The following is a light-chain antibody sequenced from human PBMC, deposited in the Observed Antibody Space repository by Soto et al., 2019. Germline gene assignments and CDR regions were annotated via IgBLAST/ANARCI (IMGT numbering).Light chain of an antibody. CDR2: DAS. J-gene: IGKJ5*01. CDR1: QSVSTY. Sequence: EIVMTQSPFTLSVSPGERATLSCRASQSVSTYLAWYQQKPGQAPRLLIYDASNRATGIPARFSGSGSATDFTLTISSLEPEDFAVYYCQQRSSWITFGQGTRLEIK. CDR3: QQRSSWIT. V-gene: IGKV3-11*01.